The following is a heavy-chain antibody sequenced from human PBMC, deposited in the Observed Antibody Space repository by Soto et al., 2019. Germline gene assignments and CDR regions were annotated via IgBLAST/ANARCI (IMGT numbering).Heavy chain of an antibody. CDR1: GFSLSSSGVG. Sequence: QITLKESGPTRVQPTQTLTLTCTFSGFSLSSSGVGVGWIRQPPGKALAWLALISWDDDKHYRPSLRTRLTITKDTSKNPVVLTMTYMDPVHTAIYFCAHLHVLDANWFDPWGQGTLVTVSS. CDR3: AHLHVLDANWFDP. CDR2: ISWDDDK. V-gene: IGHV2-5*02. D-gene: IGHD1-1*01. J-gene: IGHJ5*02.